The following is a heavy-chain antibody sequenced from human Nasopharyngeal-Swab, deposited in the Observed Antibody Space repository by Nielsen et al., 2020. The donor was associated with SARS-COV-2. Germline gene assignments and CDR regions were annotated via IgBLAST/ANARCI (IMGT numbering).Heavy chain of an antibody. D-gene: IGHD6-19*01. CDR3: AREKAVAGIGGYHYYGMDV. J-gene: IGHJ6*02. CDR2: IYSGGST. CDR1: GFTVSSNY. V-gene: IGHV3-53*05. Sequence: GESLKISCAASGFTVSSNYMSWVRQAPGKGLEWVSVIYSGGSTYYIDSVKGRFTVSRDNSRNTLYLQMNSLRPEGTAVYYCAREKAVAGIGGYHYYGMDVWGQGTTVTVSS.